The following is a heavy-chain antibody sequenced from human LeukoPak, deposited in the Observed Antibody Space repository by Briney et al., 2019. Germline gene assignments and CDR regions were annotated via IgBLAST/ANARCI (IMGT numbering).Heavy chain of an antibody. CDR3: ARLVYCSSTSCYTYFDY. CDR1: SESSGGDD. CDR2: IYYSGST. Sequence: SETLSLTCAMHSESSGGDDWTWIRQPPGKGLEWIGSIYYSGSTYYNPSLKSRVTISVDTSKNQFSLKLSSVTAADTAVYYCARLVYCSSTSCYTYFDYWGQGTLVTVSS. J-gene: IGHJ4*02. V-gene: IGHV4-34*01. D-gene: IGHD2-2*02.